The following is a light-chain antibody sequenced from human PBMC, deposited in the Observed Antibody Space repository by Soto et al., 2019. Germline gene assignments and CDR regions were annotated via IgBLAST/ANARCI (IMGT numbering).Light chain of an antibody. CDR2: DVS. CDR3: SSYTSSGPSYV. CDR1: SSDFGGYGY. V-gene: IGLV2-14*01. Sequence: QSVLTQPASVSGSPGQSISISCTGSSSDFGGYGYVSWYQQHPGRAPELLIYDVSDRPSGVSDRFSGSKSGNTASLTIPGLQAEDEADYYCSSYTSSGPSYVFGTGTKVTVL. J-gene: IGLJ1*01.